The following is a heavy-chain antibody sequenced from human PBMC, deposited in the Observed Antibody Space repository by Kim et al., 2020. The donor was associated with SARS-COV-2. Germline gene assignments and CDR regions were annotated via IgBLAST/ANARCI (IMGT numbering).Heavy chain of an antibody. J-gene: IGHJ4*02. CDR2: ISGSGDKT. Sequence: GGSLRLSCAASGFTFSSYAISWVRQAPGKGLEWVSFISGSGDKTYYADSVKGRVTISRDNSKSTLYLQMNSLRAEDTAVYYCAVKGAFGSGYGGQGTLVTVSS. V-gene: IGHV3-23*01. CDR3: AVKGAFGSGY. D-gene: IGHD3-3*01. CDR1: GFTFSSYA.